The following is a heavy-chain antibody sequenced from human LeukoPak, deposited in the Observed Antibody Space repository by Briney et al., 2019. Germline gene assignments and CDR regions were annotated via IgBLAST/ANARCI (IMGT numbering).Heavy chain of an antibody. V-gene: IGHV4-34*01. D-gene: IGHD2-2*01. Sequence: SETLSLTCAVYGGSFSGYYWSWIRQPPGKGLEWIGEINHSGSTNYNPSLKSRVTISVDTSKNQFSLKLSSVTAADTAVYYCARGSPYCSSTSCYVRWFDPWGQGTLVTVSP. CDR1: GGSFSGYY. CDR3: ARGSPYCSSTSCYVRWFDP. J-gene: IGHJ5*02. CDR2: INHSGST.